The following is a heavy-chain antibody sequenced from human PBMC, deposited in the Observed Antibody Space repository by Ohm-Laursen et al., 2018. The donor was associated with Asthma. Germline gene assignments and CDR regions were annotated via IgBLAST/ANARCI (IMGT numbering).Heavy chain of an antibody. CDR1: GFTLSSSW. J-gene: IGHJ6*02. Sequence: GSLRLSCSASGFTLSSSWMHWVRQAPGKGLVWVSRISGDGSGTNYADSVKGRFTISRDNAKNTLYLQMNSLRAEDTAVYYCASSVSSSQTPLGMDVWGQGTTVTVSS. D-gene: IGHD2-15*01. V-gene: IGHV3-74*01. CDR3: ASSVSSSQTPLGMDV. CDR2: ISGDGSGT.